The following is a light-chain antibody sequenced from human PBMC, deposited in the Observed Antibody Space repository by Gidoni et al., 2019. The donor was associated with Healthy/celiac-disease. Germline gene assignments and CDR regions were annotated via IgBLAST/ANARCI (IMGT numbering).Light chain of an antibody. CDR2: DAD. CDR1: QDISNY. J-gene: IGKJ5*01. CDR3: QQDDNL. V-gene: IGKV1-33*01. Sequence: DIQMTQSPSSLSASVGDRVTITCQASQDISNYLNWYQQKPGKAPKLLIYDADNLETGVHSRFSGSGYGTDFTFTISSLQPEDIETYYCQQDDNLFGQGTRLEIK.